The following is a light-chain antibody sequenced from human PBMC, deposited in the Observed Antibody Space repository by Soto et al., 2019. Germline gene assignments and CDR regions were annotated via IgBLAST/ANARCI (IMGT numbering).Light chain of an antibody. Sequence: IVMTQSPATLSVSPVERATLSCIASQSVSSNLAWYQQKPGQAPRLLIYGASTRATGIPARFSGSGSGTEFTLTISSLQSEDFAVYYCQQYNNWLWTFGQGTKVDIK. CDR3: QQYNNWLWT. J-gene: IGKJ1*01. CDR2: GAS. CDR1: QSVSSN. V-gene: IGKV3-15*01.